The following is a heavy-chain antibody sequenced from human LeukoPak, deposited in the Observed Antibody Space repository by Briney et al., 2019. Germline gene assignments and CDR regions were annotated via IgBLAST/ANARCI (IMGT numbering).Heavy chain of an antibody. CDR3: ARGPARTRKYNWFDP. J-gene: IGHJ5*02. CDR1: GYTFTSYD. CDR2: MNPNSGNT. D-gene: IGHD2-2*01. V-gene: IGHV1-8*01. Sequence: ASVKVSCKASGYTFTSYDISWVRQATGQGLXWXXXMNPNSGNTXXXXXXXXXXXXTRNTSISTAYMELSSLRSEDTAVYYCARGPARTRKYNWFDPWGQGTLVTVSS.